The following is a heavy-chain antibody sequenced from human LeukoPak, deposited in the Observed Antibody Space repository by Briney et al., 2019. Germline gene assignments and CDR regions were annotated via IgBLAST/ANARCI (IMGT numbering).Heavy chain of an antibody. D-gene: IGHD1-1*01. CDR2: IYSDGVT. CDR1: GFIVNAYA. V-gene: IGHV3-66*02. Sequence: PGGSLRLSCAASGFIVNAYAMSWVRQAPGKGLAWVSVIYSDGVTQYANSVKGRFTISRDNSKNTLYLQMNSLRDEDTAVYYCARYRAEGTTCVEFDPWGQGTLVTVSS. CDR3: ARYRAEGTTCVEFDP. J-gene: IGHJ5*02.